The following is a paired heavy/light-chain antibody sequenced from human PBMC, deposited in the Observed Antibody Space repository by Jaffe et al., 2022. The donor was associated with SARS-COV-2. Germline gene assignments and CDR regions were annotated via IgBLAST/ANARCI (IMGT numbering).Heavy chain of an antibody. CDR3: ARVRGYDVVVVPAAMGPPRGYFDL. CDR1: GGSISSGGYY. CDR2: IYYSGST. V-gene: IGHV4-31*03. D-gene: IGHD2-2*01. J-gene: IGHJ2*01. Sequence: QVQLQESGPGLVKPSQTLSLTCTVSGGSISSGGYYWSWIRQHPGKGLEWIGYIYYSGSTYYNPSLKSRVTISVDTSKNQFSLKLSSVTAADTAVYYCARVRGYDVVVVPAAMGPPRGYFDLWGRGTLVTVSS.
Light chain of an antibody. V-gene: IGLV3-1*01. J-gene: IGLJ2*01. CDR2: QDS. Sequence: SYELTQPPSVSVSPGQTASITCSGDKLGDKYACWYQQKPGQSPVLVIYQDSKRPSGIPERFSGSNSGNTATLTISGTQAMDEADYYCQAWDSSTVLVFGGGTKLTVL. CDR3: QAWDSSTVLV. CDR1: KLGDKY.